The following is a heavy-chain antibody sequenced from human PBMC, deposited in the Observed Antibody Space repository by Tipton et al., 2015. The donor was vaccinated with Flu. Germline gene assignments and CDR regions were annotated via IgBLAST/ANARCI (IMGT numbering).Heavy chain of an antibody. CDR2: IDHSGTS. Sequence: TLSLTCAVSGYSISTAHYWGWIRQPPGKGLEWIGSIDHSGTSYSSPSLKSRVTISVDTSKNQFSLKLSSVTAADTAVYYCATLSYSTGWIDNWGLGTLVTVSS. J-gene: IGHJ4*02. D-gene: IGHD6-19*01. CDR1: GYSISTAHY. V-gene: IGHV4-38-2*01. CDR3: ATLSYSTGWIDN.